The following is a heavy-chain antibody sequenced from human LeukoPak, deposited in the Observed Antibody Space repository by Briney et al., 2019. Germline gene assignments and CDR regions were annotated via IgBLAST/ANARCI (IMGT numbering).Heavy chain of an antibody. CDR3: ARQWFGDWGYYFDY. CDR1: GFTFSSFS. J-gene: IGHJ4*02. V-gene: IGHV3-48*01. D-gene: IGHD3-10*01. Sequence: GGSLRLSCAASGFTFSSFSMNWVRQAPGKGLEWVSYISSSSSTIYYADSVKGRFTISRDNAKNSLYLQMNSLRAEDTAIYYCARQWFGDWGYYFDYWGQGTLVTVSP. CDR2: ISSSSSTI.